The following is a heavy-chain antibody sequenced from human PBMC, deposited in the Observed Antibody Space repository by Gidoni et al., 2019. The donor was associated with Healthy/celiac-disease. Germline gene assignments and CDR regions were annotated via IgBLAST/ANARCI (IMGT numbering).Heavy chain of an antibody. J-gene: IGHJ4*02. Sequence: QVQLVQSGAEVKKPGASVKVSCKASGYTFTSYGISWVRQAPGQGLEWMGWISAYNGNTNYAQKLQGRVTKTTDTSTSTAYMELRSLRSDDTAVYYCARDLMRYCSGGSCYPDYWGQGTLVTVSS. CDR1: GYTFTSYG. V-gene: IGHV1-18*01. D-gene: IGHD2-15*01. CDR3: ARDLMRYCSGGSCYPDY. CDR2: ISAYNGNT.